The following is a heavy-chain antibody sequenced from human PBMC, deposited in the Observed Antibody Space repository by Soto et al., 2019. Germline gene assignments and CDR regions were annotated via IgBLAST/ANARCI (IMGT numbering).Heavy chain of an antibody. D-gene: IGHD2-21*02. Sequence: PGGSLRLSSTGSGFTFSDYDMTWVRQAPGKGLEWVSAISGSGGGTYYADSMKGRVTISRDNSKNTLYLQMSSLRGEDTAIYYCAKVYCGGDCQIFYFYYGLDVWGQGTTVTVSS. CDR2: ISGSGGGT. CDR3: AKVYCGGDCQIFYFYYGLDV. V-gene: IGHV3-23*01. J-gene: IGHJ6*02. CDR1: GFTFSDYD.